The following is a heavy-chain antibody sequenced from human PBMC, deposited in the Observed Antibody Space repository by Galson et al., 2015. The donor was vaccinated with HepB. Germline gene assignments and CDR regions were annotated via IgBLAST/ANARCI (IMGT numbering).Heavy chain of an antibody. J-gene: IGHJ4*01. CDR1: GFTFNNYW. V-gene: IGHV3-74*01. CDR3: ARRQCICAACYLDS. CDR2: IDNDGTGT. Sequence: SLRLSCAASGFTFNNYWMHWVRQAPGKGLVWVSRIDNDGTGTDYGDSVKGRFTISRDNAKNTLYLVMSSLRADDTAVYFCARRQCICAACYLDSGGHRTLVTVSS. D-gene: IGHD2-15*01.